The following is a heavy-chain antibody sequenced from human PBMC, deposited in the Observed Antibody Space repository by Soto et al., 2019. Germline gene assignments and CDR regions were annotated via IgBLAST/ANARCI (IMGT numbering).Heavy chain of an antibody. CDR3: ASGPGIAAAGYYYYYGMDV. Sequence: ASVKVSCKASGYTFTSYGISWVRQAPGQGLEWMRWISAYNGNTNYAQKLQGRVTMTTDTSTSTAYMELRSLRSDDTAVYYCASGPGIAAAGYYYYYGMDVWGQGTTVTVSS. CDR1: GYTFTSYG. J-gene: IGHJ6*02. V-gene: IGHV1-18*01. CDR2: ISAYNGNT. D-gene: IGHD6-13*01.